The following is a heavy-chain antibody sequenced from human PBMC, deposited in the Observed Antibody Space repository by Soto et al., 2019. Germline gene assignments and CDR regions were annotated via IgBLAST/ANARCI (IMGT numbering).Heavy chain of an antibody. J-gene: IGHJ4*02. CDR1: GYTFTSYY. CDR2: INPSGGST. V-gene: IGHV1-46*01. Sequence: GASVKVSCKASGYTFTSYYMHWVRQAPGQGLEWMGIINPSGGSTSYAQKFQGRVTMTRDTSTSTVYMELSSLRSEDTAVYYCAIYPNKLVKSSIPDYWGQGTLVTVSS. CDR3: AIYPNKLVKSSIPDY. D-gene: IGHD6-6*01.